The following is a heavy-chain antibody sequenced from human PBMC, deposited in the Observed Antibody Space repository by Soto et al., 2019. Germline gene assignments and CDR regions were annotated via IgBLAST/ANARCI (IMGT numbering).Heavy chain of an antibody. J-gene: IGHJ4*02. V-gene: IGHV3-21*01. CDR2: ISSTTNYI. CDR3: ARESEDLTSNFDY. Sequence: GGSLRLSCSASGFTFSRYSMNWVRQAPGKGLEWVSSISSTTNYIYYADSMKGRFTVSRDNAKNSVYLDMNSLSAEDTAVYYCARESEDLTSNFDYWGQGTLVTVSS. CDR1: GFTFSRYS.